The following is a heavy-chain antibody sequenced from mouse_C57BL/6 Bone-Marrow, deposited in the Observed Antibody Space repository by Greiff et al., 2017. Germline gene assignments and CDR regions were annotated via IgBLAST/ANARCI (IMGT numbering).Heavy chain of an antibody. J-gene: IGHJ4*01. CDR2: IHPNSGST. D-gene: IGHD1-1*01. CDR3: APITTGYAMDY. V-gene: IGHV1-64*01. CDR1: GYTFTSYW. Sequence: VQLQQSGAELVKPGASVKLSCKASGYTFTSYWMHWVKQRPGQGLEWIGMIHPNSGSTNYNEKFKSKATLTVDKSSSTAYMQLSSLTSEDSAVYYCAPITTGYAMDYWGQGTSVTVSS.